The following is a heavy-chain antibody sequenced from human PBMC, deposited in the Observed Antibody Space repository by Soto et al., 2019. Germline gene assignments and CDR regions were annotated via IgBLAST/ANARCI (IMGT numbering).Heavy chain of an antibody. D-gene: IGHD3-3*01. CDR2: IKQDGSEK. V-gene: IGHV3-7*01. J-gene: IGHJ4*02. Sequence: EVQLVESGGGLVQPGGSLRLSCAASGFTFSSYWMSWVRQAPGKGLEWVANIKQDGSEKYYADSVKGRFTISRDNAKNSLYLQMDRLRAEDAAVYYCARDAWGGHFDYWGQGTLVTVSS. CDR3: ARDAWGGHFDY. CDR1: GFTFSSYW.